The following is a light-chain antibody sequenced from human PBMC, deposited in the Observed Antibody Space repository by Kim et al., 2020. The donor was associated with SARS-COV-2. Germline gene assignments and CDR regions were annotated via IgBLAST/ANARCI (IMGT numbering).Light chain of an antibody. CDR1: QSLVHSDGNTY. CDR3: MQGTNWPPN. CDR2: KVS. Sequence: DVVMTQSPLSLPVTLGQPASISCRSSQSLVHSDGNTYLNWFQQRPGQSPRRLIYKVSNRDSGVPDRFSGSGSGTDFTLKISRVEAEDVGVYYCMQGTNWPPNFGRGTRLEIK. V-gene: IGKV2-30*02. J-gene: IGKJ5*01.